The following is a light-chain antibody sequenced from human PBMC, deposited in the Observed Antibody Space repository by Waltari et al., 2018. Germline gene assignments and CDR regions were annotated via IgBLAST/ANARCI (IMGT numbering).Light chain of an antibody. CDR2: DAS. Sequence: DIQMTPSPSSLSASVGDRVTITCQASQDISNYLNWFQQKPGRAPKLLIFDASTLESGVPSRFSGSGSGTHFTFTIYSLQPEDIATYYCQQYDHLPLTFGGGTKVEIK. J-gene: IGKJ4*01. V-gene: IGKV1-33*01. CDR1: QDISNY. CDR3: QQYDHLPLT.